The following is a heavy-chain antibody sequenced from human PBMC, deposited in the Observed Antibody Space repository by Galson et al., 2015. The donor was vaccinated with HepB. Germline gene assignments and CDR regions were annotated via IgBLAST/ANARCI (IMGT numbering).Heavy chain of an antibody. CDR3: AREERVAYCSGGSCDLLYFQH. D-gene: IGHD2-15*01. CDR1: GYTFTSYG. Sequence: SVKVSCKASGYTFTSYGISWVRQAPGQGLEWMGWISAYNGNTNYAQKLQGRVTMTTDTSTSTAYMELRSLRSDDTAVYYCAREERVAYCSGGSCDLLYFQHWGQGTLVTVSS. CDR2: ISAYNGNT. V-gene: IGHV1-18*04. J-gene: IGHJ1*01.